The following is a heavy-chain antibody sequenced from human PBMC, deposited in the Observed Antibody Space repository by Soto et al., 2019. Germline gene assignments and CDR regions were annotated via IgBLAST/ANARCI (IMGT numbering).Heavy chain of an antibody. Sequence: SETLSLTCTVSGGSISSYYWSWIRQPPGKGLEWIGYIYYSGSTNYNPSLKSRVTISVDTSKNQFSLKLSSVTAADTAVYYCASLGYCSSTSCSPSREYYYYYMDVWGKGTTVXVSS. J-gene: IGHJ6*03. V-gene: IGHV4-59*08. CDR1: GGSISSYY. CDR2: IYYSGST. D-gene: IGHD2-2*01. CDR3: ASLGYCSSTSCSPSREYYYYYMDV.